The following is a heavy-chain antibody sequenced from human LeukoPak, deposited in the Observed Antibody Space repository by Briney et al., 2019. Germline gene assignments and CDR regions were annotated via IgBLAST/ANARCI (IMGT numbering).Heavy chain of an antibody. CDR2: INHSGST. Sequence: SETLSLTCAVYGGSFSGYYWSWIRQPPGKGLEWIGEINHSGSTNYNPSLKSRVTISVDTSKNQFSQKLGSVTAADTAVYYCARRVSGNYYDSSGYHFDYWGQGTLVTVSS. J-gene: IGHJ4*02. CDR3: ARRVSGNYYDSSGYHFDY. D-gene: IGHD3-22*01. V-gene: IGHV4-34*01. CDR1: GGSFSGYY.